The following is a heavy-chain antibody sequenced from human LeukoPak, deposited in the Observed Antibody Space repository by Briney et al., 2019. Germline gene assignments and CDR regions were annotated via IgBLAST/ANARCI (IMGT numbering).Heavy chain of an antibody. V-gene: IGHV4-4*02. CDR3: ARGYCSGGSCYSYYYYNYMDV. J-gene: IGHJ6*03. CDR2: IYHSGST. CDR1: GGSISSGFW. D-gene: IGHD2-15*01. Sequence: SGTLSLTCAVSGGSISSGFWWSWVRQPPGKGLEWIGEIYHSGSTSYNPSLKSRLTISIDKSKNQFSLQLTSVTAADTAVYYCARGYCSGGSCYSYYYYNYMDVWGKGTTVTVSS.